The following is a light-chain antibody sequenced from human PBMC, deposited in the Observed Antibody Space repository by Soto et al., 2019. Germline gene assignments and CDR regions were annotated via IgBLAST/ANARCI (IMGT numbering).Light chain of an antibody. CDR2: AAS. J-gene: IGKJ4*01. CDR3: QKNNSAPPALT. V-gene: IGKV1-27*01. Sequence: DIQMTQSPSSLSASVGDRVTITCRASQDISNYLAWYQQKPGKVPKLLIYAASTVQSGVPSRFSGNGSGTDFTLTISSLQPEDVATYYCQKNNSAPPALTFGGGTKVEIK. CDR1: QDISNY.